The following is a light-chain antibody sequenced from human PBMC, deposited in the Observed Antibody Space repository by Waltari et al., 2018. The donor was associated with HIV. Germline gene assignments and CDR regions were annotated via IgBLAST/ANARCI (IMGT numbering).Light chain of an antibody. J-gene: IGLJ2*01. Sequence: QSALPQPPSASGSPGQSVTISCAGTSSDSGLYNFVSWYQHHPGNAPKLMISYVSRRPSGVPDRFSGSKSGNPASLTVSGLQADDEATYYCFSYAGNNFLLFGGGTKLTVL. CDR2: YVS. CDR3: FSYAGNNFLL. CDR1: SSDSGLYNF. V-gene: IGLV2-8*01.